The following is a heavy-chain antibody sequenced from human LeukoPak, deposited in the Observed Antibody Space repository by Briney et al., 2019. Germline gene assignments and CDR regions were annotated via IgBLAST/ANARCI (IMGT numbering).Heavy chain of an antibody. CDR1: GLTFSRCD. CDR3: ATEWESDY. CDR2: ISGSGDNT. Sequence: GGSLRLSCAASGLTFSRCDMSWVRQAPGKGLEWVSVISGSGDNTYYADSVKGRFTISRDNSKNTLYLQMNSLGAEDTAVYYCATEWESDYWGQGTLVTVSS. D-gene: IGHD1-26*01. J-gene: IGHJ4*02. V-gene: IGHV3-23*01.